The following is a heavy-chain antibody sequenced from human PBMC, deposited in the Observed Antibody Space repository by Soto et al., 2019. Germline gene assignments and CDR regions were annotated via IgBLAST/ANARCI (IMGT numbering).Heavy chain of an antibody. V-gene: IGHV3-7*01. CDR1: GFTFSSYW. CDR2: IKQDGSEK. D-gene: IGHD3-22*01. CDR3: AKDPGMIARAYYFDY. J-gene: IGHJ4*02. Sequence: GGPLRLSSAASGFTFSSYWMSWVRQAPGKRLEWVTNIKQDGSEKYYVDSVKRRFTISRDNAKNSLYLQMNSLRAEDTAVYYCAKDPGMIARAYYFDYWGQGTLVTVSS.